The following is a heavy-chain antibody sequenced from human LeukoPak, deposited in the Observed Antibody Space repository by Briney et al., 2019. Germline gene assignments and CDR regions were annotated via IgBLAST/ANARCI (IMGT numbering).Heavy chain of an antibody. CDR1: GFTFSSYG. V-gene: IGHV3-30*02. CDR3: AKSDYYYDSSGYYYFDY. J-gene: IGHJ4*02. CDR2: IRYDGSNK. D-gene: IGHD3-22*01. Sequence: GGSLRLSCAASGFTFSSYGMHWVRQAPGKGLEWVAFIRYDGSNKYYADSVKGRSTISRDNSKNTLYLQMNSLRAEDTAVYYCAKSDYYYDSSGYYYFDYWGQGTLVTVSS.